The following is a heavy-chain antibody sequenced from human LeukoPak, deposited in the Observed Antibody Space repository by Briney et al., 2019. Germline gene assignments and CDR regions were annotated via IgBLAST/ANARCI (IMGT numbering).Heavy chain of an antibody. CDR2: VYPSAGTS. V-gene: IGHV1-46*03. Sequence: ASVKVSCKASGYTFTSYDINWVRQAPGQGLEWLGVVYPSAGTSDPAQRFRARITLSDDTSTSTVYMELRSLKSEDTAIYFCVREYHGGYFDFWGQGTLVTVSS. D-gene: IGHD3-16*01. J-gene: IGHJ4*02. CDR1: GYTFTSYD. CDR3: VREYHGGYFDF.